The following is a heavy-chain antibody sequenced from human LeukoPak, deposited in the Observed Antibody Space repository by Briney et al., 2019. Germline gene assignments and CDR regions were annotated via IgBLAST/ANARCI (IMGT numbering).Heavy chain of an antibody. D-gene: IGHD6-19*01. CDR2: ISGSGGST. V-gene: IGHV3-23*01. J-gene: IGHJ6*03. Sequence: GGSLRLSCAASGFTFSSYAMSWVRQAPGKGLEWVSAISGSGGSTYYADSVKGRFTISRDNSKNTLYLQMNSLRAEDTAVYYCAKSGSVAGYYYYYYMDVWGKGTTVTVSS. CDR1: GFTFSSYA. CDR3: AKSGSVAGYYYYYYMDV.